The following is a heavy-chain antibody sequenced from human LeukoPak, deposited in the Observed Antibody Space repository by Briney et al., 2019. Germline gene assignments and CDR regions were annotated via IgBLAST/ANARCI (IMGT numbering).Heavy chain of an antibody. CDR3: SRHPRDRYYGSWI. Sequence: GESLKISCKGSGYSFTSYWKSWVRQMPGKGLEWMGRIDPSDSYTNYSPSFQGHVTISADKSISTAYLQWSSLKASDTAMYYCSRHPRDRYYGSWIWGQGTLVTVSS. CDR2: IDPSDSYT. V-gene: IGHV5-10-1*01. CDR1: GYSFTSYW. J-gene: IGHJ4*02. D-gene: IGHD3-10*01.